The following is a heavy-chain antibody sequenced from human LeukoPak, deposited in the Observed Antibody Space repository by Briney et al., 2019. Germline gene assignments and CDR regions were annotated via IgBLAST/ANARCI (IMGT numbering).Heavy chain of an antibody. CDR3: ARGPGATTREAFDI. Sequence: SETLSLTCTVSGGSISSSSYYWGWIRQPPGKGLEWIGSIYYSGSTYYNPSLKSRVTISVDTSKNQFSLKLSSVTAADTAVYYCARGPGATTREAFDIWGQGTMVTVSS. CDR2: IYYSGST. D-gene: IGHD5-24*01. J-gene: IGHJ3*02. V-gene: IGHV4-39*07. CDR1: GGSISSSSYY.